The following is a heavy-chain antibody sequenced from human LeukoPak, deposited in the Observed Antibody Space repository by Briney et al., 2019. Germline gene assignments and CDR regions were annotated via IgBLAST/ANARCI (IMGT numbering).Heavy chain of an antibody. V-gene: IGHV3-11*04. D-gene: IGHD4-17*01. J-gene: IGHJ3*02. Sequence: PGGSLRLSCAASGFTFSGYYMSWIRQAPGKGLEWVSYISSSGNTIYYADSVKGRFTISRDSTKNSLDLQMNSLRVEDTAVYYCARDLNGDYPEDSFDIWGQGTMVTVSS. CDR2: ISSSGNTI. CDR3: ARDLNGDYPEDSFDI. CDR1: GFTFSGYY.